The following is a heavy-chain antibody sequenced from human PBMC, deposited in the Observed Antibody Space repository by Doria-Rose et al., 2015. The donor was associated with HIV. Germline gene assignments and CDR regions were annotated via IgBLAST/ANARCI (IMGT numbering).Heavy chain of an antibody. CDR2: IVSDDER. Sequence: QVTLKESGPVLVKPTETLTLTCTVSGVSLSSPGMGVSWIRQPPGKALEWLANIVSDDERSYKTSLKSRLTISRGTSKSLVVLTMTDMDPVDTATYYCARIKSSRWYHKYYFDFWGQGTLVIVSA. CDR3: ARIKSSRWYHKYYFDF. D-gene: IGHD6-13*01. V-gene: IGHV2-26*01. J-gene: IGHJ4*02. CDR1: GVSLSSPGMG.